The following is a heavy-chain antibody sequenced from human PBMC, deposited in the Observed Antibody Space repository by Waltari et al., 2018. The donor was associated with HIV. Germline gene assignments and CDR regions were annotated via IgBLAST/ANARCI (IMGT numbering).Heavy chain of an antibody. CDR2: IKFDGDEK. CDR3: TRLNYHFDF. D-gene: IGHD3-10*01. CDR1: VSPFDNYW. Sequence: EVRLVESGGGWVQQGGSRRPACVASVSPFDNYWMSLVRQAPGKGLEWVANIKFDGDEKNYVDSVKGRFTISRDDGKNSLYLQMNSLRAEDTAVYYCTRLNYHFDFWGRGTLVAVSS. V-gene: IGHV3-7*01. J-gene: IGHJ4*02.